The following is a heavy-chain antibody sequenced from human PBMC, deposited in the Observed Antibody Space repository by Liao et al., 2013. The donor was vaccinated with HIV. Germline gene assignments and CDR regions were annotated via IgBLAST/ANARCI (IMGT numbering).Heavy chain of an antibody. CDR1: GDSISSEGYY. CDR2: IESRGST. V-gene: IGHV4-61*02. D-gene: IGHD4-17*01. J-gene: IGHJ3*01. CDR3: ARCGDYRGSANGFDV. Sequence: VQLQESGPGLVKPSQTLSLTCNVSGDSISSEGYYWSWIRQPAGKGLEWIGRIESRGSTNYNPSLESRVTMSVDTSKNQFSLNLTSVTAADTAVYYCARCGDYRGSANGFDVWGQGTMVTVSS.